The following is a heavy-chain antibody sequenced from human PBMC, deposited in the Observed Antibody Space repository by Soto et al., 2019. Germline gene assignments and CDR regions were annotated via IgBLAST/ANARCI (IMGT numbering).Heavy chain of an antibody. J-gene: IGHJ4*02. D-gene: IGHD6-6*01. CDR2: INHSGST. V-gene: IGHV4-34*01. CDR3: ARVFIAARTQTDY. Sequence: SETLSLTCAVYGGSFSGYYWSWIRQPPGKGLEWIGEINHSGSTNYNPSLKSRFTISRDNAKNSLYLQMNSLRAEDTAVYYCARVFIAARTQTDYWGQGTLVTVSS. CDR1: GGSFSGYY.